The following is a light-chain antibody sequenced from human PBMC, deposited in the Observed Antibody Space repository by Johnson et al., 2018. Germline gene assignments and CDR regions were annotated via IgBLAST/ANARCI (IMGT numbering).Light chain of an antibody. V-gene: IGLV1-51*02. CDR3: GTWDTSLSAGNV. CDR2: ENN. CDR1: SSNMGNNY. J-gene: IGLJ1*01. Sequence: QSVLTQPPSVSAAPGQKVTISCSGSSSNMGNNYVSWYQQLPGTAHKLLIYENNKRPSGITDRFSGSKSGTSATLGITGLQTGDEADYYCGTWDTSLSAGNVFGTGTKVTVL.